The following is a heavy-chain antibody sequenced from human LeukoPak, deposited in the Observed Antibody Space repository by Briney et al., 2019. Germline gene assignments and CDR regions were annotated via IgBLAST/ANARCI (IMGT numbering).Heavy chain of an antibody. D-gene: IGHD3-3*01. CDR1: GYTFTSYA. CDR3: ARAAQLRFLEWLLLDY. CDR2: SNAGNGNT. V-gene: IGHV1-3*01. Sequence: ASVKVSCKASGYTFTSYAMHWVRQAPGQRLEWMGWSNAGNGNTKYSQKFQGRVTITTDESTSTAYMELSSLRSEDTAVYYCARAAQLRFLEWLLLDYWGQGTLVTVSS. J-gene: IGHJ4*02.